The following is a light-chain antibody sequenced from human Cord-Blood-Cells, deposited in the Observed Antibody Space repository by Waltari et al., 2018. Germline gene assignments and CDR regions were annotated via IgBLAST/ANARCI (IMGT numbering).Light chain of an antibody. CDR1: SSDVGGHNY. J-gene: IGLJ3*02. CDR2: DVS. Sequence: QSALTQPRSVSGSPGQSVTISCTGTSSDVGGHNYVSWYQQHPGKAPKLMIYDVSTRPSGVPDRFSGSKSGNTASLTISGLQAEDEADYCCCSYAGSYTWVFGGGTKLTVL. V-gene: IGLV2-11*01. CDR3: CSYAGSYTWV.